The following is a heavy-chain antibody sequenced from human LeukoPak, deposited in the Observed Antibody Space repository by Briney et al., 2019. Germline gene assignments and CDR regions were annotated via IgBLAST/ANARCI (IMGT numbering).Heavy chain of an antibody. J-gene: IGHJ3*02. V-gene: IGHV1-69*06. Sequence: SVKVSCKASGGTFSSYAISWVRQAPGQGLEWMGGIIPIFGTANYAQKFQGRFTITPDTSTNTAYMELRSLRSDDTALYYCARRSSDDAFDIWGQGTLVTVSS. CDR2: IIPIFGTA. CDR1: GGTFSSYA. CDR3: ARRSSDDAFDI.